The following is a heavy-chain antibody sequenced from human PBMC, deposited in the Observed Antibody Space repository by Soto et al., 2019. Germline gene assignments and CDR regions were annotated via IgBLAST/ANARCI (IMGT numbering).Heavy chain of an antibody. V-gene: IGHV1-58*01. CDR3: AAVRYYDSSGYSAVLY. D-gene: IGHD3-22*01. Sequence: ASVKVSCKASGFTFTSSAVQRVRQARGQRLEWIGWIVVGSGNTNYAQKFQERVTITRDMSTSTAYMELSSLRSEDTAVYYCAAVRYYDSSGYSAVLYWGQGTLVTVSS. J-gene: IGHJ4*02. CDR1: GFTFTSSA. CDR2: IVVGSGNT.